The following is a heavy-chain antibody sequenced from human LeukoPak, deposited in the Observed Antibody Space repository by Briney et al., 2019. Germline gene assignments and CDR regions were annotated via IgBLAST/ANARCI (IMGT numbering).Heavy chain of an antibody. Sequence: TSETLSLTCTVSGGSISSYYWSWIRQPPGKGLEWIGYIYYSGSTNYNPSLKSRVTISVDTSKNQFSLKLSSVTAADTAVYYCARGYYDSSGYYGPDYWGQGTLVTVSS. J-gene: IGHJ4*02. CDR3: ARGYYDSSGYYGPDY. CDR2: IYYSGST. CDR1: GGSISSYY. V-gene: IGHV4-59*12. D-gene: IGHD3-22*01.